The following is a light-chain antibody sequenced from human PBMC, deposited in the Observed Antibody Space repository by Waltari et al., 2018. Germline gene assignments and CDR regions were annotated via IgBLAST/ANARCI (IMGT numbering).Light chain of an antibody. V-gene: IGKV3-20*01. CDR1: QYSRNS. J-gene: IGKJ1*01. Sequence: VLTQSPGTLSLSPGESATLPCRASQYSRNSLAWYQQKPGQPPRLLIFGASTRSIGIPDRFSGSGSGTDFTLTINRVEPEDFAVYYCQQYGRTLSWTFGQGTKLEIK. CDR3: QQYGRTLSWT. CDR2: GAS.